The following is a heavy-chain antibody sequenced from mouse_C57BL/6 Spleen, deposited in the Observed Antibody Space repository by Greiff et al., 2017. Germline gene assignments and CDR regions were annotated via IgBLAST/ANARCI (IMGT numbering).Heavy chain of an antibody. CDR1: GYTFTSYW. Sequence: QVQLQQPGAELVMPGASVTLSCKASGYTFTSYWMHWVKQRPGQGLEWIGEIDPSDSYTNYNQKFKGKSTLTVDKSSSTAYMQLSSLTSEDSAVYYCARAEFITTVSYAMDYWGQGTSVTVSS. D-gene: IGHD1-1*01. V-gene: IGHV1-69*01. CDR2: IDPSDSYT. J-gene: IGHJ4*01. CDR3: ARAEFITTVSYAMDY.